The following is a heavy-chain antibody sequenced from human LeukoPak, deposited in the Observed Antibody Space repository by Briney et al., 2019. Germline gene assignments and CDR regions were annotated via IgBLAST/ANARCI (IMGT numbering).Heavy chain of an antibody. Sequence: SQTLSLTCTVSVGSISSGGYDWSWIRQHPGKGLEWIGYIYYSGSTSHNPSLKSRVTISVDTSKNQFSLKLSSVTAADTAVYYCARGSSSWWAAYYFDYWGQGTLVTVSS. V-gene: IGHV4-31*03. CDR2: IYYSGST. CDR3: ARGSSSWWAAYYFDY. J-gene: IGHJ4*02. CDR1: VGSISSGGYD. D-gene: IGHD6-13*01.